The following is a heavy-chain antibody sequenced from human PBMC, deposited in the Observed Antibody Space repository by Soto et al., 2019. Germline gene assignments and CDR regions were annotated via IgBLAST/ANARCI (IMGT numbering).Heavy chain of an antibody. CDR3: ARARLSRSWWFDP. J-gene: IGHJ5*02. V-gene: IGHV4-59*01. D-gene: IGHD3-10*01. Sequence: QVQLQESGPGLVKPSETLSLTCTVSGGSISSYYWSWIRQPPGKGLEWIGYIYYSGSTNYNPSLTSRLTISVATSKNPFSLKPSSVTAADTAVYYCARARLSRSWWFDPWGQGTLVTVSS. CDR1: GGSISSYY. CDR2: IYYSGST.